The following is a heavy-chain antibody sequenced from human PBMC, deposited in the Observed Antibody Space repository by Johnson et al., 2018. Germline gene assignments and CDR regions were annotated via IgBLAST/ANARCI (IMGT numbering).Heavy chain of an antibody. D-gene: IGHD1-26*01. CDR1: GGSITDDY. V-gene: IGHV4-59*01. J-gene: IGHJ6*03. CDR2: ISYSGNT. CDR3: AKAVGSGYDDMDV. Sequence: QVQLQESCPGLVKPSESLSLTCTVSGGSITDDYWIWIRQPPGKGLEWIGYISYSGNTKYNPSLDSRVTISVDTSKTQFSLRLSSVTAADTAIYYCAKAVGSGYDDMDVWGKGTTVTVSS.